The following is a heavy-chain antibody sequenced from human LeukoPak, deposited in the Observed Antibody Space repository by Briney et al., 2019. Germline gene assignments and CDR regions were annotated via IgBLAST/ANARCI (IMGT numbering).Heavy chain of an antibody. J-gene: IGHJ6*03. CDR2: IYYSGST. CDR1: GGSISSSSYY. CDR3: ARVPLFGWAPYYYYYYMDV. V-gene: IGHV4-39*07. Sequence: SETLSLTCTVSGGSISSSSYYWGWMRQPPGKGLEWIGSIYYSGSTYYNPSLKSRVTISVDTSKIQFSLKLSSVTAADTVVYYCARVPLFGWAPYYYYYYMDVWGKGTTVTVSS. D-gene: IGHD3-10*01.